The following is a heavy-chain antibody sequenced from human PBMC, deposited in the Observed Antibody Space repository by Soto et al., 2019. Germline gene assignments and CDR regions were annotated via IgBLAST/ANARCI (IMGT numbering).Heavy chain of an antibody. CDR3: ARDSGGHYCTSTSCLYFFDH. CDR2: ISDSGST. CDR1: GFTFSNHA. D-gene: IGHD2-2*01. V-gene: IGHV3-23*01. Sequence: EVQLLESGGALVQPGGSLRPSCAASGFTFSNHAMNWVRQAPGKGLEWVSTISDSGSTYYADSVKGRFTISRDNSKNTLYLQMNSLRAEDTAVYYCARDSGGHYCTSTSCLYFFDHWGQGTLVIVSS. J-gene: IGHJ4*02.